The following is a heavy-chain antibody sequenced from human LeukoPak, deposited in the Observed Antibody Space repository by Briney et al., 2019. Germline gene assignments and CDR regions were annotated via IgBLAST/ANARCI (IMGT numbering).Heavy chain of an antibody. Sequence: GASVKVSCKVSGYTLTKLSMHWVRQAPGKGLEWMGGFDPEDGETIYAQKFQGRVTMTEDTSTDTAYMELSSLRSEDTAVYYCATVDPLGYCSSTSCPPDYWGQGTLVTVSS. CDR3: ATVDPLGYCSSTSCPPDY. D-gene: IGHD2-2*01. CDR1: GYTLTKLS. J-gene: IGHJ4*02. V-gene: IGHV1-24*01. CDR2: FDPEDGET.